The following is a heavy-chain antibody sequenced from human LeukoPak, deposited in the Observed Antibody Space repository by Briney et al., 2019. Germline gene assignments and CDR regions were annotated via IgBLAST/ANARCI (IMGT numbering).Heavy chain of an antibody. CDR3: ARAISSGYWYY. CDR1: GGSISSYY. D-gene: IGHD3-22*01. CDR2: IYYSGST. Sequence: SETLSLTCTVSGGSISSYYWSWIRQPPGKGLKWIGYIYYSGSTNYNPSLKSRVTISVDTSKNQFSLKLSSVTAADTAVYYCARAISSGYWYYWGQGTLVTVSS. J-gene: IGHJ4*02. V-gene: IGHV4-59*01.